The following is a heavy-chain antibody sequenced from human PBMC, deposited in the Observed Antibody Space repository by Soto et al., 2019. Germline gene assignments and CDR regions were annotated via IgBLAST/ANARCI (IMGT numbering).Heavy chain of an antibody. CDR3: ARLITPRVLDS. CDR1: GFTFSNYW. V-gene: IGHV3-7*05. J-gene: IGHJ4*02. D-gene: IGHD1-20*01. Sequence: EVQLVESGGGLVQPGGSLRLSCAASGFTFSNYWMSWVRQAPGKGLEWVANMKQDGSEKDYVGSVKGRFTISRDNAKNSLHPQMISLPTEDTAVYYCARLITPRVLDSWGQGTLVTVSS. CDR2: MKQDGSEK.